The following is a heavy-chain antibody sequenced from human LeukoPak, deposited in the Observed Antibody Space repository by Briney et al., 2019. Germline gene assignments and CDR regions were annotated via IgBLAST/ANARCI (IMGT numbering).Heavy chain of an antibody. J-gene: IGHJ5*02. D-gene: IGHD2-2*02. V-gene: IGHV4-4*09. CDR2: IYTSGST. CDR1: GGSISSYY. Sequence: PSETLSLTCTVSGGSISSYYWSWIRQPPGKGLEWIGYIYTSGSTNYNPSLKSRVTISVDTSKNQFSLKLSSVTAADTAVYYCARCALPAAIQDNWFDPWGQGTLVTVSS. CDR3: ARCALPAAIQDNWFDP.